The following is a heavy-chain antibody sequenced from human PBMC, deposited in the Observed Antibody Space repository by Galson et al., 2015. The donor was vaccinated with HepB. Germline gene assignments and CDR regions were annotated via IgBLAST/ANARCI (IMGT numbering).Heavy chain of an antibody. J-gene: IGHJ4*02. V-gene: IGHV3-23*01. CDR2: ISGSASNT. Sequence: SLRLSCAASGFIFTNYAMTWVRQAPGKGLEWVSGISGSASNTYYADSVKGRFTISRDNSKNTLYLQMNSLRAEDTAFYYCAKLRSEVVVAGINYWGQGTLVTVSS. CDR3: AKLRSEVVVAGINY. D-gene: IGHD6-19*01. CDR1: GFIFTNYA.